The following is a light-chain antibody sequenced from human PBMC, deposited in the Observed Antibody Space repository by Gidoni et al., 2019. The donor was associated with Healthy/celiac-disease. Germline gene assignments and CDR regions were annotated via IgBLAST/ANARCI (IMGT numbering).Light chain of an antibody. Sequence: EIVMTQSQATLSVSPGERATLSCKASQSVSSNLAWYQQKPGQAPRLLIYGASTRATGIPARFSGSGSGTEFTLSISSLQSEDFAVYYCQQYNNWRMYTFGQGTKLEIK. CDR1: QSVSSN. CDR2: GAS. CDR3: QQYNNWRMYT. J-gene: IGKJ2*01. V-gene: IGKV3-15*01.